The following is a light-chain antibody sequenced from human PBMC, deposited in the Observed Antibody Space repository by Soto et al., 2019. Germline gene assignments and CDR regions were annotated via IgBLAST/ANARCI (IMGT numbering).Light chain of an antibody. CDR1: QTIKNY. CDR3: QKRYSTPLT. J-gene: IGKJ1*01. CDR2: AAS. V-gene: IGKV1-39*01. Sequence: DIQMTPSPSSLSASVVGRVTITCRASQTIKNYLHWYQQKTGKDPNFLIYAASSLQSGVTSRFSGSGSGTDFTLTISSLQPEEWATYDCQKRYSTPLTCGQGTKVEIK.